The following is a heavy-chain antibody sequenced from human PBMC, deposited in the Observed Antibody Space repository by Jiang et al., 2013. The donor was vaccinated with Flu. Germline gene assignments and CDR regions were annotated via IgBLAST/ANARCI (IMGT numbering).Heavy chain of an antibody. J-gene: IGHJ4*02. CDR3: ARDLGYYYDSSGYYETYFDY. Sequence: FSSYAISWVRQAPGQGLEWMGGIIPIFGTANYAQKFQGRVTITADESTSTAYMELSSLRSEDTAVYYCARDLGYYYDSSGYYETYFDYWGQGTLVTVSS. V-gene: IGHV1-69*01. D-gene: IGHD3-22*01. CDR1: FSSYA. CDR2: IIPIFGTA.